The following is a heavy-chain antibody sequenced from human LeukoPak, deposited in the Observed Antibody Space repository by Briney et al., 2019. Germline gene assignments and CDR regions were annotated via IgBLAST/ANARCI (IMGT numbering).Heavy chain of an antibody. Sequence: PSETLSLTCTVSGYSISTGYYWGWIRQPPGKGLEWIGSIYHSGSTYYNPSLKSRVTISVDTSKNQFSLKLSSVTAADTAMYYCARGLNYDSRRDFDYWGQGTLVTVSS. V-gene: IGHV4-38-2*02. CDR1: GYSISTGYY. CDR3: ARGLNYDSRRDFDY. J-gene: IGHJ4*02. CDR2: IYHSGST. D-gene: IGHD3-3*01.